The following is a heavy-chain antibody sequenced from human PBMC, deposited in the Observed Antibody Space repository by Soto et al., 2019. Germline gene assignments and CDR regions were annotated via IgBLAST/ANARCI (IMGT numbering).Heavy chain of an antibody. CDR2: IYYSGST. J-gene: IGHJ5*02. Sequence: KPSETLSLTCTVSGSSISSSSYYWGWIRQPPGKGLEWIGSIYYSGSTYYNPSLKSRVTISVDTSKNHFSLKLSSVTAADTAVYYCATQEVGGSYVYTFDPWGQGTLVTVSS. V-gene: IGHV4-39*02. D-gene: IGHD1-26*01. CDR1: GSSISSSSYY. CDR3: ATQEVGGSYVYTFDP.